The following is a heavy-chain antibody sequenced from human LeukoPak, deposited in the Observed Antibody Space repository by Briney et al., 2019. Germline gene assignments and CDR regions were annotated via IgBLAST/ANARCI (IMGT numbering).Heavy chain of an antibody. CDR3: ARHDDQYYNWFDP. V-gene: IGHV4-39*01. J-gene: IGHJ5*02. Sequence: PSETLSLTCTVSGGSISSSSYYWGWIRQPPGKGLEWIGSIYYSGSTYYNPSLKSRVTISVDTSKNQFSLKLSSVTAADTAVYYRARHDDQYYNWFDPWGQGTLVTVSS. CDR1: GGSISSSSYY. CDR2: IYYSGST. D-gene: IGHD3-3*01.